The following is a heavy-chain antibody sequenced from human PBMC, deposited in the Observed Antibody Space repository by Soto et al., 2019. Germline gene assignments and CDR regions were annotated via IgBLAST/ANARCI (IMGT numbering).Heavy chain of an antibody. CDR1: GFPFSRFA. V-gene: IGHV3-64D*06. J-gene: IGHJ4*02. D-gene: IGHD4-4*01. Sequence: QPAVSLRLSCSASGFPFSRFAIHWVRQAPGKGLVYVSGISFNGGDTYHEDSVKGRFSISRDNSKNTVYLQMSSLRAEDTAVYYCVKDGAVTFSGWFVDYWRQGTPVTVSS. CDR2: ISFNGGDT. CDR3: VKDGAVTFSGWFVDY.